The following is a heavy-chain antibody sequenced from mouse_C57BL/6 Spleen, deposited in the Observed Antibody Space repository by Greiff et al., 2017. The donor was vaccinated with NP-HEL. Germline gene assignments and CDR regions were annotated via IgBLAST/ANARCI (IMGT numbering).Heavy chain of an antibody. D-gene: IGHD3-1*01. J-gene: IGHJ4*01. CDR2: INPNNGGT. CDR3: ARSGDNAMDY. V-gene: IGHV1-26*01. Sequence: VQLQQSGPELVKPGASVKISCTASGYTFTDYYMNWVKQSHGKSLEWIGDINPNNGGTSYNQKFKGKATLTVDKSSSTAYMELRSLTSEDSAVYYCARSGDNAMDYWGQGTSVTVSS. CDR1: GYTFTDYY.